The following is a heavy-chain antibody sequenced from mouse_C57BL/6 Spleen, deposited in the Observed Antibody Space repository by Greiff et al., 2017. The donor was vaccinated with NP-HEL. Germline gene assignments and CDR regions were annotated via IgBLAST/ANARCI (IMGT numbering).Heavy chain of an antibody. D-gene: IGHD1-1*01. CDR2: IDPSDSET. Sequence: QVQLQQPGAELVRPGSSVKLSCKASGYTFTSYWMHWVKQRPIQGLEWIGNIDPSDSETHYNQKFKDKATLTVDKSSSTAYMQLSSLTSEDSAVYYCARSYYYGSRGGFDVWGTGTTVTVSS. CDR1: GYTFTSYW. CDR3: ARSYYYGSRGGFDV. V-gene: IGHV1-52*01. J-gene: IGHJ1*03.